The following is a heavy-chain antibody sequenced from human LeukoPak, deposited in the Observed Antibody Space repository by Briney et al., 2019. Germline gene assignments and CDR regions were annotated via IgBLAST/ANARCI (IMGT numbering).Heavy chain of an antibody. CDR3: ATAVSRYTLTWGGFDI. Sequence: GGSLRLSCAASGFTFSNAWMNWVRQAPRKGLEWVGRIRRITDSGTTDYAAPVKGRFTISRDDSKNTLYLQMNSLKTEDAGVYYCATAVSRYTLTWGGFDIWGQGTRVTVSS. V-gene: IGHV3-15*01. CDR2: IRRITDSGTT. J-gene: IGHJ3*02. CDR1: GFTFSNAW. D-gene: IGHD1-14*01.